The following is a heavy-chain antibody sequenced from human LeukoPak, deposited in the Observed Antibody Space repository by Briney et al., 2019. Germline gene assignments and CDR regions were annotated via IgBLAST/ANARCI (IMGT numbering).Heavy chain of an antibody. D-gene: IGHD3-9*01. CDR1: GFTFSNYA. Sequence: GGSLRLSCAASGFTFSNYAMNWVRQAPGKGLEWVSGISGSGYSTYYADSVKGRFTISRDNSKNTLYLQMNSLRAEATAVYYCAKAKYFDWLSTYYFNYWGQGTLVTVSS. J-gene: IGHJ4*02. V-gene: IGHV3-23*01. CDR2: ISGSGYST. CDR3: AKAKYFDWLSTYYFNY.